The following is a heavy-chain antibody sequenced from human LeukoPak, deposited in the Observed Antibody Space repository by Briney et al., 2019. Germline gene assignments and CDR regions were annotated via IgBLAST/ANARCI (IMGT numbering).Heavy chain of an antibody. CDR1: GYTFTSYG. Sequence: GASVKVSCKASGYTFTSYGISWVRQAPGQGLEWMGWISAYNGNTNYAQKLQGRVTMTTDTSTSTAYMELRSLRSDDTAVYYCARESPFLATVVTGNYWGQGTLVTVSS. J-gene: IGHJ4*02. CDR2: ISAYNGNT. CDR3: ARESPFLATVVTGNY. V-gene: IGHV1-18*01. D-gene: IGHD4-23*01.